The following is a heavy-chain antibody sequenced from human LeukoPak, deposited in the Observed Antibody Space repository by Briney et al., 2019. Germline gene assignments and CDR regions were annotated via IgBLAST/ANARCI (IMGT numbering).Heavy chain of an antibody. CDR1: GGSISSYY. D-gene: IGHD5-24*01. CDR3: ARLRTRDGYMADY. CDR2: IYYSGST. Sequence: PSETLSLTCTVSGGSISSYYWSWIRQPPGKGLEWIGYIYYSGSTNYNPSLKSRVTISLGTSKNQFSLRLNSVTAADTAAYYCARLRTRDGYMADYWGQGTLVTVSS. V-gene: IGHV4-59*08. J-gene: IGHJ4*02.